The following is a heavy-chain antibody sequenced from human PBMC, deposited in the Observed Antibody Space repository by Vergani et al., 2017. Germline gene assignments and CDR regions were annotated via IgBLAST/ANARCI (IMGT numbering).Heavy chain of an antibody. V-gene: IGHV3-7*01. CDR3: ARPSRVWSGYNDY. CDR1: GFTFSSYW. D-gene: IGHD3-3*01. CDR2: IKQDGSEK. Sequence: EVQLVESGGGLVQPGGSLRLSCAASGFTFSSYWMSWVRQAPGKGLEWVANIKQDGSEKYYVDSVKGRFTISRDNAKNSLYLQMNSLRAEDTAVYYCARPSRVWSGYNDYWGQGTLVTVSS. J-gene: IGHJ4*02.